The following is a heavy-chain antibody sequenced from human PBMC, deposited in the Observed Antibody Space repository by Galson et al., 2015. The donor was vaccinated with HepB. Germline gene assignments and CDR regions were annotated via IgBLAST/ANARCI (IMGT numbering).Heavy chain of an antibody. CDR2: IIPILGIA. CDR3: ARGHRGSSWQVVYYYYGMDV. CDR1: GGTFSSYA. J-gene: IGHJ6*02. V-gene: IGHV1-69*04. D-gene: IGHD6-13*01. Sequence: SVKVSCKASGGTFSSYAISWVRQAPGQGLEWMGRIIPILGIANYAQKFQGRVTITADKSTSTAYMELSSLRSEDTAVYYCARGHRGSSWQVVYYYYGMDVWGQGTTVTVSS.